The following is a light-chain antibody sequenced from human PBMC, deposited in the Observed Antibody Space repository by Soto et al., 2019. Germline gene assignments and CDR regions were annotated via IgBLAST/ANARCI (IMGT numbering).Light chain of an antibody. CDR2: VAS. J-gene: IGKJ4*01. CDR1: QTIRNN. V-gene: IGKV3-15*01. CDR3: QPYNSWPLT. Sequence: EIVMTQSPATLSVSPGERATLSCRSSQTIRNNLAWYQQKPGQAPRLLIYVASTRATDIPARFSGSGSGTDFTLTISSLQSEDCAYYYCQPYNSWPLTFGGGTYVEIK.